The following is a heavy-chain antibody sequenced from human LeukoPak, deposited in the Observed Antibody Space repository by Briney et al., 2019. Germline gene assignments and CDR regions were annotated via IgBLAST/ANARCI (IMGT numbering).Heavy chain of an antibody. Sequence: GGSLRLSCAASGITFSSYGMHWVRQAPGKGLEWVAFIRYDGSNKYYAYSVKGRFTISRDNSKNTLYLQTNNLRAEDTALYYCASNYDILTGYYKSWGQGTLVTVSS. D-gene: IGHD3-9*01. J-gene: IGHJ4*02. V-gene: IGHV3-30*02. CDR2: IRYDGSNK. CDR1: GITFSSYG. CDR3: ASNYDILTGYYKS.